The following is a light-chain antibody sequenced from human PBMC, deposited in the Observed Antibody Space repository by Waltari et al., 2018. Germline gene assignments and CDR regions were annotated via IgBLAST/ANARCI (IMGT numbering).Light chain of an antibody. CDR3: SSYTSNSTLGV. CDR1: NSDIGGYNF. Sequence: QSALTQPASVSGSPGQSINIPCTGNNSDIGGYNFVYWYQHHPAKAPKLMIFDVTNRPSGVSDRFSGSKSGNTASLTISGLQADDEAVYYCSSYTSNSTLGVFGGGTRLTVL. V-gene: IGLV2-14*03. J-gene: IGLJ3*02. CDR2: DVT.